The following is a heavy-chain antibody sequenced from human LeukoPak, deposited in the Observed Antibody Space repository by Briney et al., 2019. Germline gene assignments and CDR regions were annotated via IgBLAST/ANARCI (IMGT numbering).Heavy chain of an antibody. J-gene: IGHJ4*02. CDR1: GFNFRDAA. CDR2: IGPVGDSP. D-gene: IGHD6-13*01. Sequence: GGTLRLSCAASGFNFRDAAMTWVRQAPGKGLEWVSLIGPVGDSPFYADSVKGRFTISRDNSKNTLSLQMNSLRPEDTAVFYCARKGSSSWYDGGWAYWGQGILVSVSS. CDR3: ARKGSSSWYDGGWAY. V-gene: IGHV3-23*01.